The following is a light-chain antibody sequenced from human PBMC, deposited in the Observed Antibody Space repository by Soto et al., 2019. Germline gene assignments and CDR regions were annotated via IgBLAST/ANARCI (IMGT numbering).Light chain of an antibody. CDR2: EVN. Sequence: QSALTQPPSASGSPGQSVTISCTGTSSDVGGYNYVSWYQQHPGKAPKVMIYEVNKRPSGVPDRFSGSKSGNTASLTVSGLQAEDEADYFCKSYTGINNWVFGGGTKATVL. CDR1: SSDVGGYNY. CDR3: KSYTGINNWV. J-gene: IGLJ3*02. V-gene: IGLV2-8*01.